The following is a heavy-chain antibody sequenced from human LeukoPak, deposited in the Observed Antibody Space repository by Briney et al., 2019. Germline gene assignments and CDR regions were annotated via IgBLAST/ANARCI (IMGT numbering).Heavy chain of an antibody. CDR2: ISNNGGTT. Sequence: GGSLRLSCAASGFSFSNYAMTWVRQAPGKGLEWVASISNNGGTTYFADSLKGRFTVFRDNSKNTLFLQMNNLRVEDMAVLYCAKDWNWAIDYWGQGTLVTVSS. J-gene: IGHJ4*02. D-gene: IGHD1-7*01. V-gene: IGHV3-23*01. CDR3: AKDWNWAIDY. CDR1: GFSFSNYA.